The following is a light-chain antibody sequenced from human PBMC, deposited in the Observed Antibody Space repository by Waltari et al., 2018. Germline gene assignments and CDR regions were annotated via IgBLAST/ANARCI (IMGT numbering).Light chain of an antibody. J-gene: IGLJ2*01. CDR1: NIGSKS. V-gene: IGLV3-21*02. Sequence: SYELTQPRSVSVSPGQTARITCGGDNIGSKSVQWYQQKPPQAPVLVIYADSERPSCIPELFSCSNSGNTATLTISGVEAVDEADYYCQVWDSSSKYALFVGVTRLTVL. CDR2: ADS. CDR3: QVWDSSSKYAL.